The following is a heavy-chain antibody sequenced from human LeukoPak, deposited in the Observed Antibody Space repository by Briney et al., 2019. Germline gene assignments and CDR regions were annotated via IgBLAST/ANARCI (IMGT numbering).Heavy chain of an antibody. CDR1: GYSFTSYW. CDR2: IYPGDSDT. D-gene: IGHD3-22*01. Sequence: GESLKISCKGSGYSFTSYWIGWVRQMPGKGLEWMGIIYPGDSDTRYSPSFQGQVTISADKSISTAYLQWSSLKASDTAMYYCARADYYDSSGYYYFNWLDPWGQGTLVTVSS. CDR3: ARADYYDSSGYYYFNWLDP. V-gene: IGHV5-51*01. J-gene: IGHJ5*02.